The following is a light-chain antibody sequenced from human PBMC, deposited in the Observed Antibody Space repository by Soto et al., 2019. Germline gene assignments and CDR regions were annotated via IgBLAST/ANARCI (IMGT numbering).Light chain of an antibody. Sequence: DIVMTQSPDSLAVSLGERATFNCKSSQSVLSSSNNKNYLAWFQHKPGQPPKQVIYWASTRESGVPDRFSGSGSGTDFTLTISSLQAEDVAVYYCQQHYSAPITFGGGTKVEIK. V-gene: IGKV4-1*01. CDR2: WAS. CDR1: QSVLSSSNNKNY. CDR3: QQHYSAPIT. J-gene: IGKJ4*01.